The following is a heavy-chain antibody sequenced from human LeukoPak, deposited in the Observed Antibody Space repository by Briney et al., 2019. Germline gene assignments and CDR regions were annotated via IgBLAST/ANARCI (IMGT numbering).Heavy chain of an antibody. D-gene: IGHD3-22*01. CDR3: ARRSVLIPVFDY. Sequence: PSETLSLTCSVSGGSINSYYWSWIRQSPGRGLEWIGNIYSAGSTNYNPSLRSRVTISVDTSKNQFSLKLNSVTAADTAVYYCARRSVLIPVFDYWGQGTLVTVSS. V-gene: IGHV4-4*09. CDR1: GGSINSYY. CDR2: IYSAGST. J-gene: IGHJ4*02.